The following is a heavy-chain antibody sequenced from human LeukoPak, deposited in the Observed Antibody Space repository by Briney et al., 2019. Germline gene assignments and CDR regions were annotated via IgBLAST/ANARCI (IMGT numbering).Heavy chain of an antibody. CDR3: ARGGIVVVAAVSFDC. J-gene: IGHJ4*02. CDR2: IIPILGIA. V-gene: IGHV1-69*04. Sequence: SVKVSCKASGGTFSSYAISWVRQAPGQGLEWMGRIIPILGIANYAQKFQGRVTITADKSTSTAYMELSSLRSEDTAVYYCARGGIVVVAAVSFDCWGQGTLVTVSS. D-gene: IGHD2-15*01. CDR1: GGTFSSYA.